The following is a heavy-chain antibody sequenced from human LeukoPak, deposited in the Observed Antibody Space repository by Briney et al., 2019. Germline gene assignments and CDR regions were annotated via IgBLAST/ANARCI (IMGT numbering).Heavy chain of an antibody. Sequence: PGESLKISCKGSGYSFTSYWIGWVRQMPGKGLEWMGIIYPGDSDTRYSPSFQGQVTISADKSISTAYLQWSSLKASDTAMYYCARRAQRGMIITHTTNNWFDPWGQGTLVTVSS. CDR1: GYSFTSYW. D-gene: IGHD3-16*01. J-gene: IGHJ5*02. V-gene: IGHV5-51*01. CDR3: ARRAQRGMIITHTTNNWFDP. CDR2: IYPGDSDT.